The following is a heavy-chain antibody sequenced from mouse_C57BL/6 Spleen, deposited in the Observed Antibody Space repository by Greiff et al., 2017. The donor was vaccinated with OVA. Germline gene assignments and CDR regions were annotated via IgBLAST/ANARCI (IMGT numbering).Heavy chain of an antibody. V-gene: IGHV1-7*01. CDR2: INPSSGYT. Sequence: VMLVESGAELAKPGASVKLSCKASGYTFTSYWMHWVKQRPGQGLEWIGYINPSSGYTKYNQKFKDKATLTADKSSSTAYMQLSSLTYEDSAVYYCAREKFYYPYAMDYWGQGTSVTVSS. CDR3: AREKFYYPYAMDY. CDR1: GYTFTSYW. D-gene: IGHD2-1*01. J-gene: IGHJ4*01.